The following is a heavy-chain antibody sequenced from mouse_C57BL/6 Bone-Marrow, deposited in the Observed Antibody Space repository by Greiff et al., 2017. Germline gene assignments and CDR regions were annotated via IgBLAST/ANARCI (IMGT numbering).Heavy chain of an antibody. CDR1: GYTFTSYW. D-gene: IGHD2-2*01. CDR2: IHPNSGST. Sequence: QVQLQQPGAELVKPGASVKLSCKASGYTFTSYWMHWVKQRPGQGLEWIGMIHPNSGSTNYNEKFKSKATLTVDKSSSTAYMQLSGLTSEDSAVYYCARGLRRSGFAYWGQGTLVTVSA. V-gene: IGHV1-64*01. CDR3: ARGLRRSGFAY. J-gene: IGHJ3*01.